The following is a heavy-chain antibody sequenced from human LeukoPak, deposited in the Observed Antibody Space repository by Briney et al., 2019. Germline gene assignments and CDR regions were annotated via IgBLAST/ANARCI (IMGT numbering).Heavy chain of an antibody. Sequence: PGGSLRLSCAAAGFNFSSYWMTWVRQARGKGLEWVANIKQDGTEKYYVDSVKGRFTISRDNAKNSLYLQMNSLRDVDTAVYFCARPTAVTLVDAFNIWGLGTMVTVSS. CDR3: ARPTAVTLVDAFNI. D-gene: IGHD4-17*01. CDR2: IKQDGTEK. J-gene: IGHJ3*02. V-gene: IGHV3-7*04. CDR1: GFNFSSYW.